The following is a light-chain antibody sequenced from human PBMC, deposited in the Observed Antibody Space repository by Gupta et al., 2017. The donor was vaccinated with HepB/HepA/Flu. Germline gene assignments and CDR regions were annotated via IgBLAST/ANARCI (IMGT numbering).Light chain of an antibody. J-gene: IGLJ2*01. V-gene: IGLV1-44*01. CDR2: ANN. Sequence: QSVLTQPPSASGPPGQSVCISCSGSGSNFESNTVIWYHQLPGMAPKLLIYANNQRPTGVPDRVSGSKSGTSASLAISGLQSEDEADYYCAAWDDSLNGLLFGGGTKVAVL. CDR1: GSNFESNT. CDR3: AAWDDSLNGLL.